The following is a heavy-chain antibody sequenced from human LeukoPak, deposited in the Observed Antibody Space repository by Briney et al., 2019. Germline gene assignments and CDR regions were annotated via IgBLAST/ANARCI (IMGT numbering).Heavy chain of an antibody. J-gene: IGHJ5*02. Sequence: GGSLRLSCADSGFTFSGYAMSWVRQAPGKGLEWVSAISGSGGNTYYADSVKGRFTISRDNSKNTLYLQMISLRAEDTAVYYCAKRRDGWFDPWGQGTLSPSPQ. D-gene: IGHD4-17*01. CDR3: AKRRDGWFDP. CDR1: GFTFSGYA. CDR2: ISGSGGNT. V-gene: IGHV3-23*01.